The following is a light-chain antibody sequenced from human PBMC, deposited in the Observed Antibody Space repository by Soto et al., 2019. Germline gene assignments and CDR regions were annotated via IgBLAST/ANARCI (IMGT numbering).Light chain of an antibody. V-gene: IGKV1-39*01. J-gene: IGKJ4*01. Sequence: QMTQSPSSLSASVGDRVTISCRASQAISTFLNWYRQRPGKAPQLLIAAASRLQSGVPSRFTGSGSGTDFTLTINSLQPEDFATYYCQQSYKTPLTFAGGTRVEI. CDR3: QQSYKTPLT. CDR1: QAISTF. CDR2: AAS.